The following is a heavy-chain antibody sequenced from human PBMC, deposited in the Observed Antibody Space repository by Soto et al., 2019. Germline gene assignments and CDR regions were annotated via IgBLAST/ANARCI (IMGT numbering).Heavy chain of an antibody. CDR1: GGTFSSYT. CDR3: AINYYDTAPY. CDR2: IIPILGVA. J-gene: IGHJ3*01. Sequence: QVQLVQSGADVKKPGSSVKVSCKASGGTFSSYTISWVRQAPGQGLEWMGRIIPILGVANYAHNFQGRVTIXXDKSTSTAYMELSSLRSEDTAVDYCAINYYDTAPYWGQGTMVTVSS. D-gene: IGHD3-22*01. V-gene: IGHV1-69*02.